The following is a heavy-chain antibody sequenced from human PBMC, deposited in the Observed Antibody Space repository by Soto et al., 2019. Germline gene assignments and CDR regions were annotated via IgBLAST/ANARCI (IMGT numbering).Heavy chain of an antibody. CDR1: GYSFTSYW. CDR3: ARGTIFGVVIQGEFDP. CDR2: IYPGDSDT. J-gene: IGHJ5*02. V-gene: IGHV5-51*01. Sequence: GESLKISCKGSGYSFTSYWIGWVRQMPGKGLEWMGIIYPGDSDTRYSPSFQGQVTISADKSISTAYLQWSSLKASDTAVYYCARGTIFGVVIQGEFDPWGQGTLVTVSS. D-gene: IGHD3-3*01.